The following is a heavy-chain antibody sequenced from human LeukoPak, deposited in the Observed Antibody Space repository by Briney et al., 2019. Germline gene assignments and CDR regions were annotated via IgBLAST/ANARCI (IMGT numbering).Heavy chain of an antibody. CDR2: IYYSGST. V-gene: IGHV4-59*08. CDR3: ARYGDHLDY. Sequence: SETLSFTCTVSGGSISSYYWSWIRQPPGKGLEWIGYIYYSGSTNYNPSLKSRVTISVDTSKNQFSLKLSSVTAADTAVYYCARYGDHLDYWGQGTLVTVSS. J-gene: IGHJ4*02. D-gene: IGHD4-17*01. CDR1: GGSISSYY.